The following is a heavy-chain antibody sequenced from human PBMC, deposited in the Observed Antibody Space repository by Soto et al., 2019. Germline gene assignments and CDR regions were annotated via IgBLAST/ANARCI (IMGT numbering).Heavy chain of an antibody. CDR2: IWYDGSNK. CDR1: GFTFSSYG. CDR3: AREVYYEGNWFDT. V-gene: IGHV3-33*01. Sequence: QVQLVESGGGVVQPGRSLRLSCAASGFTFSSYGMHWVRQAPGKGLEWVAVIWYDGSNKYYADSVKGRFTISRDNSKNTLYLQMNSLRAEDTAVYYCAREVYYEGNWFDTWGQGTLVTVSS. D-gene: IGHD3-22*01. J-gene: IGHJ5*02.